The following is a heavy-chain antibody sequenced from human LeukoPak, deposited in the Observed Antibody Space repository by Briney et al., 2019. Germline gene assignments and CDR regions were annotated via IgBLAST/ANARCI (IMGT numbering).Heavy chain of an antibody. CDR3: AKDRPPYGDYGVSDDY. Sequence: QPGRSLRLSCAASGFTFDDYAMHWVRQAPGKGLEWVSGINWNSGSIAYADSVKGRFTISRDNAKNSLYLQMNSLRAEDTAVYYCAKDRPPYGDYGVSDDYWGQGTLVTVSS. J-gene: IGHJ4*02. V-gene: IGHV3-9*01. D-gene: IGHD4-17*01. CDR1: GFTFDDYA. CDR2: INWNSGSI.